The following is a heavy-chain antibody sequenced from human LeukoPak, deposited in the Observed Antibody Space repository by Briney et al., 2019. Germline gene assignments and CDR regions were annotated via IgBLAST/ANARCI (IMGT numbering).Heavy chain of an antibody. CDR2: ISAYNGNT. V-gene: IGHV1-18*01. J-gene: IGHJ6*03. CDR3: ARGGAYYDFWSGYYTGINYYYYMDV. CDR1: GYTFTSYG. Sequence: ASVKVSCKASGYTFTSYGISWVRQAPGQGLEWMGWISAYNGNTNYAQKLQGRVTMTTDTSTSTAYMELSSLRSEDTAVYYCARGGAYYDFWSGYYTGINYYYYMDVWGKGTTVTVSS. D-gene: IGHD3-3*01.